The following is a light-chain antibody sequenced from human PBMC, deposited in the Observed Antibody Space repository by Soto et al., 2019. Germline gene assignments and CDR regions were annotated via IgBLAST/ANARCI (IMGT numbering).Light chain of an antibody. CDR3: CSSAGTFYV. V-gene: IGLV2-11*01. CDR2: DVS. Sequence: QSVLTQPRSVSGSPGQSVTISCTGTSSDIGGHISVSWFQKHPGKAPKLMIYDVSKRPSGFPDSFSGSKSGNTASLTISGFQAEDEADYYCCSSAGTFYVFGTGTKVTVL. CDR1: SSDIGGHIS. J-gene: IGLJ1*01.